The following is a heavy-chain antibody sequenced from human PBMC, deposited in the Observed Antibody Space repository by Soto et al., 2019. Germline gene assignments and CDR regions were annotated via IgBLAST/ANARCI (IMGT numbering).Heavy chain of an antibody. CDR1: GGSIRSYY. J-gene: IGHJ6*02. CDR3: ARDLYCISTSCGNYYGMDV. D-gene: IGHD2-2*01. CDR2: IYYSGST. V-gene: IGHV4-59*01. Sequence: PSETLSLTCNVSGGSIRSYYRSWIRKPPGKGLEWIGYIYYSGSTNYTPSLKSRVTISVDTSKNQFSLKLSSVTAADTAVYYCARDLYCISTSCGNYYGMDVWGQGTTVTVS.